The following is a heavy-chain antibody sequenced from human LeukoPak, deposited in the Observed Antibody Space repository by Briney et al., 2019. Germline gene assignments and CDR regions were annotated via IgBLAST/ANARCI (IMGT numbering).Heavy chain of an antibody. V-gene: IGHV3-66*02. CDR2: IYSGGST. D-gene: IGHD3-10*01. CDR1: GFTVSSNY. Sequence: GGSLRLSCAASGFTVSSNYMSWVRQAPGKGMEWVSVIYSGGSTYYADSVKGRVTISRDNSKHTLYLQMNSLRAEHTAVYYCARDREGYYGSGSYVYWGQGTLVSVSS. J-gene: IGHJ4*02. CDR3: ARDREGYYGSGSYVY.